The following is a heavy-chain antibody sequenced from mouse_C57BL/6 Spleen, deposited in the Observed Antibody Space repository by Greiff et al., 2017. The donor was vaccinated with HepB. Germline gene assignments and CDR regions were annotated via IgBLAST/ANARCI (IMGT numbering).Heavy chain of an antibody. CDR2: IDPENGDT. J-gene: IGHJ2*01. CDR1: GFNIKDDY. CDR3: TTTANWDYFDY. D-gene: IGHD4-1*01. V-gene: IGHV14-4*01. Sequence: VQLKQSGAELVRPGASVKLSCTASGFNIKDDYMHWVKQRPEQGLEWIGWIDPENGDTEYASKFQGKATITADTSSNTAYLQLSSLTSEDTAVYYCTTTANWDYFDYWGQGTTLTVSS.